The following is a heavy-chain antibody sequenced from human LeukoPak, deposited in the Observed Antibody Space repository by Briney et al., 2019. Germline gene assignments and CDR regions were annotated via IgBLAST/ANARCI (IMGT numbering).Heavy chain of an antibody. D-gene: IGHD1/OR15-1a*01. V-gene: IGHV3-33*01. CDR3: ARGTRSPYYNYYYMDV. CDR2: IWYDGSNK. J-gene: IGHJ6*03. CDR1: GFTFSSYG. Sequence: GRSLRLSCAASGFTFSSYGMHWVRQAPGKGLEWVAVIWYDGSNKYYADSVKGRFTISRDNSKNTLYLQMNSLRAEDTAVYYCARGTRSPYYNYYYMDVWGKGTTVTVSS.